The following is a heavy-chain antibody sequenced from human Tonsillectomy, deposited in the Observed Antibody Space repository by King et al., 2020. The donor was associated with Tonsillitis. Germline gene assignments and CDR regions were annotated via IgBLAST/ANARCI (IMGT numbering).Heavy chain of an antibody. J-gene: IGHJ4*02. Sequence: DVQLVESGGDLVQPGGSLRLSCATSGFTFSNYAMSWVRQAPGKGLEWVSTMSGSGDNTHYADSVKGRFTIARDNSKSPLYLQLNSLRAEDTALYYCAPCKQGTGWCYFDSWGQGALVTVSS. V-gene: IGHV3-23*04. CDR2: MSGSGDNT. D-gene: IGHD6-19*01. CDR1: GFTFSNYA. CDR3: APCKQGTGWCYFDS.